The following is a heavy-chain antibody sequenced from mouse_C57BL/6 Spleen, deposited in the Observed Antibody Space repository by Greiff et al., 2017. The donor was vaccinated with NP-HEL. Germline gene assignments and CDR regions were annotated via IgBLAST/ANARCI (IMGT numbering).Heavy chain of an antibody. V-gene: IGHV5-4*01. D-gene: IGHD2-1*01. J-gene: IGHJ3*01. CDR1: GFTFSSYA. CDR2: ISDGGSYT. Sequence: EVQLQESGGGLVKPGGSLKLSCAASGFTFSSYAMSWVRQTPEKRLEWVATISDGGSYTYYPDNVKGRFTISRDNAKNNLYLQMSHLKSEDTAMYYCAREYGNFAYWGQGTLVTVSA. CDR3: AREYGNFAY.